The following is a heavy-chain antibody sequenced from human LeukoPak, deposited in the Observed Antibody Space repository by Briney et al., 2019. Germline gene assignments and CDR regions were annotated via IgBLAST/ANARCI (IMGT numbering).Heavy chain of an antibody. Sequence: SQTLSLTCTVSGGSISSGGYYWSWIRQHPGKGLEWIGYIYYSGSTYYNPSLKSRVTISVDTSKNQFSLKLSSVTAADTAVYYCARVPGIAVAGTVWFDPWGQGTLVTVSS. CDR2: IYYSGST. D-gene: IGHD6-19*01. J-gene: IGHJ5*02. V-gene: IGHV4-31*03. CDR3: ARVPGIAVAGTVWFDP. CDR1: GGSISSGGYY.